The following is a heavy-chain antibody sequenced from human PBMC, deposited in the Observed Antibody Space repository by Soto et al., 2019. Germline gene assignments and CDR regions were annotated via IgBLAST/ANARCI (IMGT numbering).Heavy chain of an antibody. V-gene: IGHV3-74*01. D-gene: IGHD2-21*02. CDR2: VTSDGKSK. J-gene: IGHJ5*02. CDR1: GFNFTNHW. CDR3: ARESGDWPLNWFDP. Sequence: GGSLRLSCAASGFNFTNHWMHWVRQAPGKGLVWVSRVTSDGKSKAYAESVKGRFAISRDNARNTVYLQMNGLTVEDTAVYYCARESGDWPLNWFDPWGQGTLVTVSS.